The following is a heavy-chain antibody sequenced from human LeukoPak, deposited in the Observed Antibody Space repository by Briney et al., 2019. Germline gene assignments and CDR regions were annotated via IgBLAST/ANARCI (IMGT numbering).Heavy chain of an antibody. CDR1: GGTFSSYA. D-gene: IGHD2-2*01. CDR2: IIPIFGTA. CDR3: ARGGSSPPDEY. J-gene: IGHJ4*02. Sequence: ASVKVSCKASGGTFSSYAISWVRQAPGQGLEWMGGIIPIFGTANYAQKFQGRVTITTDESTSTAYMELSSLRSDDTAVYYCARGGSSPPDEYWGQGTLVTVSS. V-gene: IGHV1-69*05.